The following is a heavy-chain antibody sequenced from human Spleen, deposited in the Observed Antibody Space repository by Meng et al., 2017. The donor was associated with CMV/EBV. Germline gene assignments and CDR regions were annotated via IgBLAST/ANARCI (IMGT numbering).Heavy chain of an antibody. D-gene: IGHD3-10*01. CDR3: ARDRGEYGSGPYYYYGMDV. CDR1: GFTFSSYS. V-gene: IGHV3-21*01. CDR2: ISSSSSYI. J-gene: IGHJ6*02. Sequence: GGSLRLSCAASGFTFSSYSMNWVRQAPGKGLEWVSSISSSSSYIYYADSVKGRFTISRDNAKNSLYLQMNSLRAEDTAVYYCARDRGEYGSGPYYYYGMDVWGQGTTVTVSS.